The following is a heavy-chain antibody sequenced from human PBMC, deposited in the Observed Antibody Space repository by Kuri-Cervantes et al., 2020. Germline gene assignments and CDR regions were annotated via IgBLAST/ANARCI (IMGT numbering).Heavy chain of an antibody. Sequence: ASVKVSCKASGYTFTSYDINWVRQATGQGLEWMGWMNPNSGNTGYAQKFQGRVTMTRNTSISTAYMELSSLRSEDTAVYYCARGLPKPIYYGMDAWGQGTAVTVSS. J-gene: IGHJ6*02. CDR2: MNPNSGNT. V-gene: IGHV1-8*01. CDR1: GYTFTSYD. CDR3: ARGLPKPIYYGMDA.